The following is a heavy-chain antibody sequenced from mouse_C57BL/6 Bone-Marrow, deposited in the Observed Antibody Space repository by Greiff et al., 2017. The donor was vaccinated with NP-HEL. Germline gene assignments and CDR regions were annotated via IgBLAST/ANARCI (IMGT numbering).Heavy chain of an antibody. V-gene: IGHV5-9*01. CDR2: ISGGGGNT. CDR1: GFTFSSYT. J-gene: IGHJ3*01. CDR3: ARHYDYDGAWFAW. Sequence: EVKLVESGGGLVKPGGSLKLSCAASGFTFSSYTMSWVRQTPEKRLEWVATISGGGGNTYYPESVKGRFTISRDNAKNTLYLQMSSLRSEDTALYYCARHYDYDGAWFAWWGQGTLVTVSA. D-gene: IGHD2-4*01.